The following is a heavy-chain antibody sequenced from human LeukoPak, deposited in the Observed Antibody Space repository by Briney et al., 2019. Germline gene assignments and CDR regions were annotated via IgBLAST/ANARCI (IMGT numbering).Heavy chain of an antibody. CDR3: ARAAIFGVVIRFDAFDI. J-gene: IGHJ3*02. CDR2: IYYSGST. Sequence: SQTLSLTCTVSGGSISSGGYYWSWIRQHPGKGLEWIGYIYYSGSTYYNPSLKSRVTISVDTSKNQFSLKLSSVTAADTAVYYCARAAIFGVVIRFDAFDIWGQGTMVTVSS. V-gene: IGHV4-31*03. D-gene: IGHD3-3*01. CDR1: GGSISSGGYY.